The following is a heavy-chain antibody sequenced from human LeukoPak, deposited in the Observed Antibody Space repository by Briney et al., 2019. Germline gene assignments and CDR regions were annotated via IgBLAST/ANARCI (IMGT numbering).Heavy chain of an antibody. Sequence: PGGSLRLSCAASGFTFDDYSMPWVRHGPGKGLAWASLVSWDGGSIYYADSVRGRFTISRDNRKGSLFLQMKSLKTEDSALYFCARDRGGNSAGFDSWGQGTLVTVSS. V-gene: IGHV3-43*01. CDR2: VSWDGGSI. CDR3: ARDRGGNSAGFDS. CDR1: GFTFDDYS. J-gene: IGHJ4*02. D-gene: IGHD5-18*01.